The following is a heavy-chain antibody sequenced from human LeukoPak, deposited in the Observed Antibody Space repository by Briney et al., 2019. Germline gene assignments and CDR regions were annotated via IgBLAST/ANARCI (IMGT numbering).Heavy chain of an antibody. Sequence: GGSLRLSCAASRFTFSDSYMTWIRQAPGKGLELFSYISGSGTIVNYIDSVRGRFTISRDNAKNSLYLQMNSLRAEDTAVYYCAKYYYDSSGYYSLLDYWGQGTLVTVSS. CDR2: ISGSGTIV. J-gene: IGHJ4*02. D-gene: IGHD3-22*01. CDR1: RFTFSDSY. V-gene: IGHV3-11*01. CDR3: AKYYYDSSGYYSLLDY.